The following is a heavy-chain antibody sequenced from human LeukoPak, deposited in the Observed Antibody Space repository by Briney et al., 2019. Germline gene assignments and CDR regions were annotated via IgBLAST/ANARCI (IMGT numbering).Heavy chain of an antibody. CDR1: GFTFSSYS. V-gene: IGHV3-48*01. CDR2: ISSSSSTI. Sequence: GGSLRLSCAASGFTFSSYSMNWVRQAPGKGLEWVSYISSSSSTIYYADSVKGRFTISRDNAKNSLYLQMNSLRAEDAAVYYCAKAPVTSCRGAFCYPFDSWGQGTLVTVSS. CDR3: AKAPVTSCRGAFCYPFDS. D-gene: IGHD2-15*01. J-gene: IGHJ4*02.